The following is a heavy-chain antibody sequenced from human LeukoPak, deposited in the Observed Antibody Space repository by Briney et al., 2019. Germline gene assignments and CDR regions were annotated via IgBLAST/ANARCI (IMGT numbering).Heavy chain of an antibody. D-gene: IGHD6-13*01. CDR3: ARDSRGSSWFLRRVTSYFDY. J-gene: IGHJ4*02. CDR1: GFTFSSYS. CDR2: ISSSSSYI. V-gene: IGHV3-21*01. Sequence: PGGSLRLSCAASGFTFSSYSMNWVRQAPGKGMEWVSSISSSSSYIYYADSVKGRFTISRDNAKNSLYLQMNSLRAEDTAVYYCARDSRGSSWFLRRVTSYFDYWGQGTLVTVSS.